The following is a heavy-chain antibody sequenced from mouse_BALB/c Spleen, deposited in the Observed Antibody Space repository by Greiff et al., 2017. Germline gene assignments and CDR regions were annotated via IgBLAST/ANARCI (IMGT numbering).Heavy chain of an antibody. CDR2: ISNGSSTI. CDR3: AGSGAMDD. CDR1: GFTFSSFG. D-gene: IGHD4-1*01. Sequence: EVQLVESGGGLVQPGGSRKLSCAASGFTFSSFGMHWVRQVPEKGLEWVAYISNGSSTIYYADTVKGRFTISRDNPKNTLFLQMTSLRSEDTAMYYCAGSGAMDDWGEGTTGAVSS. J-gene: IGHJ4*01. V-gene: IGHV5-17*02.